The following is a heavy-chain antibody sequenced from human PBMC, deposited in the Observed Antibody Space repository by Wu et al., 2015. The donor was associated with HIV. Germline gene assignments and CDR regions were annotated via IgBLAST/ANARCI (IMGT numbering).Heavy chain of an antibody. J-gene: IGHJ5*02. Sequence: QALLVQSGTEVKKPGASVKVSCKASGYTFINYDINWVRQATGQGLEWMGWMNPNSGNTKLCPEIQGQSHHDQGHLHKHSLHGVERPEILKDTAIYYCAVLYNLEPVKDILDTWGQGNSGHRLL. V-gene: IGHV1-8*01. CDR3: AVLYNLEPVKDILDT. CDR1: GYTFINYD. D-gene: IGHD3-16*01. CDR2: MNPNSGNT.